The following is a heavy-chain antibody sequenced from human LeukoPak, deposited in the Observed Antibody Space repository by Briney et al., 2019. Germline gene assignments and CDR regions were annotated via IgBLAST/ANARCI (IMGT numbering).Heavy chain of an antibody. V-gene: IGHV4-59*11. D-gene: IGHD3-10*01. Sequence: SEILSLTCTVSGGSISSHYWSWIRQPPGKGLEWIGYIYYSGSTNYNPSLKSRVTISVDTSKNQFSLRLSSVTAADTAVYYCARSDMMVRGVIIPIYFDYWGQGTLVTVSS. J-gene: IGHJ4*02. CDR3: ARSDMMVRGVIIPIYFDY. CDR2: IYYSGST. CDR1: GGSISSHY.